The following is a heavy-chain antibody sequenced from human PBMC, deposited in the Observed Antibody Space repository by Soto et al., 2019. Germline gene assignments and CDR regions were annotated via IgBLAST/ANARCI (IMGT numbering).Heavy chain of an antibody. V-gene: IGHV4-30-2*01. CDR3: ARSPRITIFGVVTQYYFDY. Sequence: QLQLQESGSGLVKPSQTLSLTCAVSGGSISSGGYSWSWIRQPPGKGLEWIGYIYHSGSNYYNPSLQSRVTISVVRSENQLSLKLSSVTAADTAVYYCARSPRITIFGVVTQYYFDYWGQGTLVTVSS. D-gene: IGHD3-3*01. J-gene: IGHJ4*02. CDR1: GGSISSGGYS. CDR2: IYHSGSN.